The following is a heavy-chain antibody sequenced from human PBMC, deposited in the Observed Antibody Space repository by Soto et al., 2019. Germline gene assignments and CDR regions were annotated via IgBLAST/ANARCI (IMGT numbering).Heavy chain of an antibody. D-gene: IGHD2-15*01. CDR1: GGTFSSYA. V-gene: IGHV1-69*01. CDR2: IIPIFGTA. CDR3: ARGGYCSGGSCYPGGMDV. Sequence: VPLVQSGAEVKKPGSSVKVSCKASGGTFSSYAISWVRQAPGQGLEWMGGIIPIFGTANYAQKFQGRVTITADESTSTAYMELSSLRSEDTAVYYCARGGYCSGGSCYPGGMDVWGQGTTVTVSS. J-gene: IGHJ6*02.